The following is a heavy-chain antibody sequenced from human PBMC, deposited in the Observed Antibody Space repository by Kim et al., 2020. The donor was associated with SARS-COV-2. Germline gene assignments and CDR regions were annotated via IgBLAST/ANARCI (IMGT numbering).Heavy chain of an antibody. D-gene: IGHD4-17*01. CDR2: ISSSSIYT. CDR3: ARDPQRYGDYPGGGYYYYGIDV. V-gene: IGHV3-11*05. CDR1: GFTFSDYY. Sequence: GGSLRLSCAASGFTFSDYYMTWIRQAPGKGLEWVSYISSSSIYTNYADSVKGRFTISRDNAKNSLYLQMNSLRAEDTAVYYCARDPQRYGDYPGGGYYYYGIDVWGQGTTVTVSS. J-gene: IGHJ6*02.